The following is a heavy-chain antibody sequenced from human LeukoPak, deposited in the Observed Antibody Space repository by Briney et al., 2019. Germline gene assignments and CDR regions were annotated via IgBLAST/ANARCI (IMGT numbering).Heavy chain of an antibody. CDR3: AREQQLDYYYYYYGMDV. CDR2: ISAYNGNT. J-gene: IGHJ6*02. D-gene: IGHD6-13*01. CDR1: GYTFTSYG. V-gene: IGHV1-18*01. Sequence: GASVKVSCKASGYTFTSYGISWVPQAPGQGLEWMGWISAYNGNTNYAQKLQGRVTMTTDTSTSTAYMELRSLRSDDTAVYYCAREQQLDYYYYYYGMDVWGQGTTVTVSS.